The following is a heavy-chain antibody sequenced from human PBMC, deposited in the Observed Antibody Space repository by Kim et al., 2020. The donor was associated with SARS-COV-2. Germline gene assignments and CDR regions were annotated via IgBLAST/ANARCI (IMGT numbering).Heavy chain of an antibody. Sequence: TYYNPCLKRRVTISVGTSKNQFSLKLSSVTAADTAVYYCATETTGYMDVWGKGTTVTVSS. CDR2: T. D-gene: IGHD4-4*01. V-gene: IGHV4-39*02. J-gene: IGHJ6*03. CDR3: ATETTGYMDV.